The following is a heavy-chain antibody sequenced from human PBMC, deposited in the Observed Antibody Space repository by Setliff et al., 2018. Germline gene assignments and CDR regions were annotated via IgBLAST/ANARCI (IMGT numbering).Heavy chain of an antibody. CDR3: ARSLGSGSYYGSRPFHSDY. CDR1: GDSISTGINY. Sequence: LSLTCTVSGDSISTGINYWSWIRQPAGKGLEWIGHIDRSGNTNFNPSLKSRVTISGDRSKNQFSLELSSVTVADTAVYYCARSLGSGSYYGSRPFHSDYWGQGILVTVS. V-gene: IGHV4-61*09. CDR2: IDRSGNT. D-gene: IGHD3-10*01. J-gene: IGHJ4*02.